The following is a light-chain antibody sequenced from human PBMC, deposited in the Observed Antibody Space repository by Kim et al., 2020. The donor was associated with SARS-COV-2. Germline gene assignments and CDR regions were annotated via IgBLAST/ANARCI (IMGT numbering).Light chain of an antibody. CDR1: QSIGSS. V-gene: IGKV1-5*01. J-gene: IGKJ2*01. Sequence: AVGDRVTITCRSSQSIGSSLAWYQQKPGHAPKLLIYDATNLEIGVPSRFSGIGSGTEFTLTISSLQPDDFATYYCQQYGSTFLYTFGQGTKLEIK. CDR2: DAT. CDR3: QQYGSTFLYT.